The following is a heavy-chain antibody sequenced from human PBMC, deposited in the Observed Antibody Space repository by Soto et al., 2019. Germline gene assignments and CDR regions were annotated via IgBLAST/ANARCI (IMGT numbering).Heavy chain of an antibody. V-gene: IGHV3-33*01. J-gene: IGHJ4*02. CDR3: ARDAIRSVDY. CDR1: GFTFKNYA. CDR2: IWYDGSNQ. Sequence: QVQLVESGGGVVQPGRSLRLSCAASGFTFKNYAMHWVRQAPGKGLEWVAVIWYDGSNQYYADSVKGRFTISRDNSKNTRYLQMSSLRAEDTAVYYCARDAIRSVDYWGQGTLVTVSS. D-gene: IGHD3-3*02.